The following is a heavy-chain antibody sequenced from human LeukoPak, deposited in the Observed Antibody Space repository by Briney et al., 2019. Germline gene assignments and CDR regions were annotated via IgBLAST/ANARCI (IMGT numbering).Heavy chain of an antibody. CDR3: TTDNYRWGDFDY. D-gene: IGHD3-16*01. V-gene: IGHV3-15*01. J-gene: IGHJ4*02. Sequence: PGGSLRLSCAASGFTVSSNYMSWVRQAPGKGLEWVGRIKSKTDGGTTDYAAPVKGRFTISRDDSKNTLYLQMNSLKTEDTAVYYCTTDNYRWGDFDYWGQGTLVTVSS. CDR2: IKSKTDGGTT. CDR1: GFTVSSNY.